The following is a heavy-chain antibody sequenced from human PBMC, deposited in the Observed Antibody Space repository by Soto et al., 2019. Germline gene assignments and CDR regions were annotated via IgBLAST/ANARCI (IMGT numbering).Heavy chain of an antibody. CDR3: AKGASWIQLKDYYCGMDV. CDR1: GFTFDDYA. CDR2: ISWNSGSI. J-gene: IGHJ6*02. D-gene: IGHD5-18*01. Sequence: GGSLRLSCAASGFTFDDYAMHWVRQAPGKGLEWVSGISWNSGSIGYADSVKGRFTISRDNAKNSLYLQMNSLRAEDTALYYCAKGASWIQLKDYYCGMDVWGQGTTVTVSS. V-gene: IGHV3-9*01.